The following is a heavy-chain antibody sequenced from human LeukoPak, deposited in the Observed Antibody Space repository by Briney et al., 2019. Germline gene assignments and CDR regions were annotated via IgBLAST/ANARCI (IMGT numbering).Heavy chain of an antibody. V-gene: IGHV1-46*01. J-gene: IGHJ4*02. CDR1: GYTLSTYY. CDR2: INPSAGGT. D-gene: IGHD5-12*01. Sequence: ASGYTLSTYYMHWVRQAPGQGLDWMGIINPSAGGTSYAQKFQGRVTMTRDTSTSTVYMELSSLRSEDTAVYYCARALEDYSGHDYGLDYWGQGTLVTVSS. CDR3: ARALEDYSGHDYGLDY.